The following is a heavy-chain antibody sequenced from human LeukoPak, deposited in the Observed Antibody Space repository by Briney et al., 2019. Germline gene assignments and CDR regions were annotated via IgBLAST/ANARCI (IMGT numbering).Heavy chain of an antibody. D-gene: IGHD3-16*01. CDR1: GASISNSY. CDR2: IYTSGGT. CDR3: ARHPIEFGGSSGAFDI. V-gene: IGHV4-4*09. J-gene: IGHJ3*02. Sequence: SETLSLTCTVSGASISNSYWSWIRQSPAKGLEWIGYIYTSGGTNYNPSFMSRVTFSADTSRNQFSLNFYSVTAADTAVYYCARHPIEFGGSSGAFDIWAPGAMVTVSS.